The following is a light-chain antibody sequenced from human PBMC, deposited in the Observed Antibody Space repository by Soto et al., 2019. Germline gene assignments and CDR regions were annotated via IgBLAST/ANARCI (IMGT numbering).Light chain of an antibody. CDR3: QQYSTSPIT. CDR2: GAS. J-gene: IGKJ5*01. V-gene: IGKV3-20*01. CDR1: QFVSSGH. Sequence: ENVVTQFPGTLSLSPGERATVSCRASQFVSSGHLAWYQQKLGQAPRLLIYGASIRAPGIPDRFSGSGSGIDFTPTISALEPEDFAVYYCQQYSTSPITFGQGTRLEIK.